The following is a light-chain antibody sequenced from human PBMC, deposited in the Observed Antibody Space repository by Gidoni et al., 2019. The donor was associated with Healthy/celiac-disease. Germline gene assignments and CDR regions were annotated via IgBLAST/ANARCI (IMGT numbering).Light chain of an antibody. CDR3: SSYTAMDTLV. Sequence: QSALTQPASVSGSPGQSITISCSGTSSDVGGFNYVSWYQQHPGKAPKLMIYEVSNRPSGVSNRFSGSKSDNTAFLTISGLRAEDEADYYCSSYTAMDTLVFGGGTKVTVL. CDR2: EVS. J-gene: IGLJ3*02. CDR1: SSDVGGFNY. V-gene: IGLV2-14*03.